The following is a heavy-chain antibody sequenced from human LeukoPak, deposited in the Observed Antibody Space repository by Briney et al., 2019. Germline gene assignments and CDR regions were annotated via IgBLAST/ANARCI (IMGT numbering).Heavy chain of an antibody. Sequence: PSETLSLTCTVSGDSISSSSYYWAWIRQPPGKGLEWIGNIYYGGSTYYSPSLKSRVTISVDTSKNQFSLKLSSVTAADTAVYFCARVSSIAASGDAFDTWGQGTLVTVSS. CDR2: IYYGGST. CDR3: ARVSSIAASGDAFDT. CDR1: GDSISSSSYY. V-gene: IGHV4-39*07. J-gene: IGHJ3*02. D-gene: IGHD6-13*01.